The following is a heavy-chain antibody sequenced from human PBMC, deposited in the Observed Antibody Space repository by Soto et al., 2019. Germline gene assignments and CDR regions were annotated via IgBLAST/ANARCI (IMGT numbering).Heavy chain of an antibody. V-gene: IGHV4-31*02. Sequence: WTWIRQHPVKGLEWIGYIYYMGNTYYNPSLKSRVTISLDTSKNQFSLKLTSVAAADSAVYYCARGAADYGDAFDIWGQGTMVTVSS. CDR2: IYYMGNT. CDR3: ARGAADYGDAFDI. J-gene: IGHJ3*02. D-gene: IGHD4-17*01.